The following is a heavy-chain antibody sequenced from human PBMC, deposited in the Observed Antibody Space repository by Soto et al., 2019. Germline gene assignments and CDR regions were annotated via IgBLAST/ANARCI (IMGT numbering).Heavy chain of an antibody. CDR3: AATGNYDFWSGYYRLDY. CDR2: IVVGSGNT. J-gene: IGHJ4*02. Sequence: QMQLVQSGPEVKKPGTSVKVSCKASGFTFTSSAVQWVRQARGQRLEWIGWIVVGSGNTNYAQKFQERVTITRDMSTSTAYMELSSLRSEDTAVYYCAATGNYDFWSGYYRLDYWGQGPLVTVSS. V-gene: IGHV1-58*01. CDR1: GFTFTSSA. D-gene: IGHD3-3*01.